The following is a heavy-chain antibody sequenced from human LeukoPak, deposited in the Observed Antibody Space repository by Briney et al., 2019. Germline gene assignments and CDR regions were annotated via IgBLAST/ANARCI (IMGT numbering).Heavy chain of an antibody. CDR1: GFTVSSNY. CDR3: ARDPMTTVTTTPTFDY. D-gene: IGHD4-17*01. J-gene: IGHJ4*02. V-gene: IGHV3-53*01. Sequence: GGSLRLSCAASGFTVSSNYMSWVRQAPGKELEWVSVIYSGGSTYYADSVKGRFTISRDNSKNTLYLQMNSLRAEDTAVYYCARDPMTTVTTTPTFDYWGQGTLVTVSS. CDR2: IYSGGST.